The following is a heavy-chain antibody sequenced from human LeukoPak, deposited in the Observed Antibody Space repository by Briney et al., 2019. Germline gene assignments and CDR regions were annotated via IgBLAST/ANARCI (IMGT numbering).Heavy chain of an antibody. Sequence: PGGSLRLSCAASGFTFSRYDMQWVRQATGKGLEWVSAINTAGETYYPGSVKGRFTVSRENAKNSSYLEMNSLRAEDTAVYYCARRRSYAMDVWGQGTTVTVSS. V-gene: IGHV3-13*01. J-gene: IGHJ6*02. CDR1: GFTFSRYD. CDR3: ARRRSYAMDV. CDR2: INTAGET.